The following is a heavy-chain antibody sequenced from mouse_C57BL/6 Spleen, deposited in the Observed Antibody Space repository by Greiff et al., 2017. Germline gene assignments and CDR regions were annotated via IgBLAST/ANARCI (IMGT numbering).Heavy chain of an antibody. CDR2: INPGSGGT. J-gene: IGHJ3*01. D-gene: IGHD3-2*02. CDR3: ASGPAQARWFAY. Sequence: QVQLQQSGAELVRPGTSVKVSCKASGYAFTNYLIEWVKQRPGQGLEWIGVINPGSGGTNYNEKFKGKATLTADKSSSTAYMQLSSLTSEDSAVYFCASGPAQARWFAYWGQGTLVTVSA. V-gene: IGHV1-54*01. CDR1: GYAFTNYL.